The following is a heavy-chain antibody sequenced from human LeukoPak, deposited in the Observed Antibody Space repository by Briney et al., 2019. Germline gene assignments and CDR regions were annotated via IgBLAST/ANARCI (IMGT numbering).Heavy chain of an antibody. CDR2: INPNSGAT. CDR3: ARGSGGSFHYAYNWFDP. Sequence: ASVKVSCKASGYTFTGYYMHWVRQAPGQGLEWMGWINPNSGATNYAQKFQRRVTMTRDMSTSTVYMELSSLRSDDTAVYYCARGSGGSFHYAYNWFDPWGQGTLVTFSS. D-gene: IGHD4-17*01. J-gene: IGHJ5*02. V-gene: IGHV1-2*02. CDR1: GYTFTGYY.